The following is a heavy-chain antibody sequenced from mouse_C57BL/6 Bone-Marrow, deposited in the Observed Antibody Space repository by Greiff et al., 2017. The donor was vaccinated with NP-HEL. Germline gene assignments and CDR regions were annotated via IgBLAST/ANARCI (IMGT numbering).Heavy chain of an antibody. CDR3: TTLHITTVVAPFDY. CDR2: IDPENGDT. D-gene: IGHD1-1*01. J-gene: IGHJ2*01. Sequence: EVQLQQSGAELVRPGASVKLSCTASGFNIKDYYMHWVKQRPEQGLEWIGWIDPENGDTEYASKFQGKATITADTSSNTAYLQLSSLTSEDTAVYYCTTLHITTVVAPFDYWGQGTTLTVSS. CDR1: GFNIKDYY. V-gene: IGHV14-4*01.